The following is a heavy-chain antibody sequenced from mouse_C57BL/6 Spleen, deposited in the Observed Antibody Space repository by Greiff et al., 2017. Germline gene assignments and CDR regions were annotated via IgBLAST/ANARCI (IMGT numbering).Heavy chain of an antibody. Sequence: VQLQQSGAELMKPGASVKLSCKATGYTFTGYWIEWVKQRPGHGLEWIGEILPGSGSTNSNEKFKGKATFTADTSSNTAYMQLSSLTTEDSAIYYCARLLGWFAYWGQGTLVTVSA. V-gene: IGHV1-9*01. CDR3: ARLLGWFAY. J-gene: IGHJ3*01. CDR2: ILPGSGST. D-gene: IGHD4-1*01. CDR1: GYTFTGYW.